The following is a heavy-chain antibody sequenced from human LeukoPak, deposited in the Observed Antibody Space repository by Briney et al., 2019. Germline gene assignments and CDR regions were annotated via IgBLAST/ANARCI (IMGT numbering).Heavy chain of an antibody. D-gene: IGHD2-21*02. J-gene: IGHJ4*02. CDR1: GGTFSSYA. CDR3: ARTYCAEDCSIRYFDY. Sequence: WASVKVSCKTSGGTFSSYAFSWVRQAPGQGLEWMGVIIPIFDTAHYAQKFQGRVTITADKSTSTAYMELSSLTSDDTAVYYCARTYCAEDCSIRYFDYWGQGTLVTVSS. V-gene: IGHV1-69*06. CDR2: IIPIFDTA.